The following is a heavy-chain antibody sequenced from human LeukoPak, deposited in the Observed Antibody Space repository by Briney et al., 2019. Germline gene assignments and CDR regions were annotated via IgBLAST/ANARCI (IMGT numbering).Heavy chain of an antibody. CDR1: GGTFSSYA. CDR2: IIPIFGTA. V-gene: IGHV1-69*05. D-gene: IGHD1-20*01. Sequence: ASVKVSCKASGGTFSSYAISLVRQAPGQGLEWMGGIIPIFGTANYAQKFQGRVTITTDESTSTAYMELSSLRSEDTAVYYCASGMTGTRDYYFDYWGQGTLVTVSS. J-gene: IGHJ4*02. CDR3: ASGMTGTRDYYFDY.